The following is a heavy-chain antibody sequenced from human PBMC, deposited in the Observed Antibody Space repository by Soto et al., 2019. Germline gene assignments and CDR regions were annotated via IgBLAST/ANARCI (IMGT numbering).Heavy chain of an antibody. CDR3: ATDGSYNWNDAPWIDP. CDR2: FDPEDGET. V-gene: IGHV1-24*01. D-gene: IGHD1-20*01. CDR1: GYTLTELS. Sequence: ASVKVSCKVSGYTLTELSMHWVRQAPGKGLEWMGGFDPEDGETIYAQKFQGRVTMTEDTSTDTAYMELSSLRSEDTAVYYCATDGSYNWNDAPWIDPWGQGTLVTVSS. J-gene: IGHJ5*02.